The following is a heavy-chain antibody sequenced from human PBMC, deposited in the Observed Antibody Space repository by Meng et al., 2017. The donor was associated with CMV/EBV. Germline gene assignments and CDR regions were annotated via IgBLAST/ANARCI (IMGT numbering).Heavy chain of an antibody. CDR2: ISAYNGNT. V-gene: IGHV1-18*01. J-gene: IGHJ6*02. CDR3: ARESRPVEREGPGGFPSGWYYYYGMDV. CDR1: GYTFTSYG. D-gene: IGHD3-3*01. Sequence: ASVKVSCKASGYTFTSYGISWVRQAPGQGLEWMGWISAYNGNTNYAQKLQGRVTMTTDTSTSTAYMELRSLRSDDTAVYYCARESRPVEREGPGGFPSGWYYYYGMDVWGQGTTVTVSS.